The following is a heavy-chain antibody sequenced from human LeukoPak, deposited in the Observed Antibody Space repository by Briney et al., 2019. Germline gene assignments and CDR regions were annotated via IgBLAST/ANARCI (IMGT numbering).Heavy chain of an antibody. Sequence: PGGSLRLSCEASGFTFSSYEMNWVRQAPGKGVEWLSYISSSGTTIYYADSVQGRFTISRDNAKNSLYLQMNSLKAEDTALYYCARDTSLSGWQFDCWGQGTLVTVSS. V-gene: IGHV3-48*03. CDR2: ISSSGTTI. J-gene: IGHJ4*02. CDR3: ARDTSLSGWQFDC. D-gene: IGHD6-19*01. CDR1: GFTFSSYE.